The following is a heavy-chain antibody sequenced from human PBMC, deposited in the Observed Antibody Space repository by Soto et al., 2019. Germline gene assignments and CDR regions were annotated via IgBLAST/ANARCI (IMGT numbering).Heavy chain of an antibody. CDR3: AKGYSYGVLEPLGY. J-gene: IGHJ4*02. CDR1: GFTFDDYA. D-gene: IGHD5-18*01. CDR2: ISWNSGII. V-gene: IGHV3-9*01. Sequence: EVQLVESGGGLVQPGRSLRLSCAASGFTFDDYAMHWVRQAPGKGLEWVSGISWNSGIIDYADSVTGRFTISRDNAKNSLYLQMNSLRAEDTALYYCAKGYSYGVLEPLGYWGQGTLVTVSS.